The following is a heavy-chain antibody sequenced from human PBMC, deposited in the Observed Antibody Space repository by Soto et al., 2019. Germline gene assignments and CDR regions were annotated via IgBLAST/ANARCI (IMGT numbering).Heavy chain of an antibody. V-gene: IGHV4-59*01. CDR1: GGAISTYY. CDR3: ARSYGSGSYYDYYYGMDV. J-gene: IGHJ6*02. CDR2: IYHSGSA. D-gene: IGHD3-10*01. Sequence: TSETLSLTCSVSGGAISTYYWSWIRQFPGQGLEWIGYIYHSGSAQYNPSHTSRVTISVDTSKNQLSLRLGSVTAADTAVYYCARSYGSGSYYDYYYGMDVWGQGTTVTVSS.